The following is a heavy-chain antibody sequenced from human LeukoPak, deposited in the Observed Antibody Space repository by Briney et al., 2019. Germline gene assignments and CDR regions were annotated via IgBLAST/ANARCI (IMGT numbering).Heavy chain of an antibody. V-gene: IGHV4-34*01. CDR3: ARGRTTETTFYYYYSGMDV. CDR1: GGSFSGYY. CDR2: INHSGST. J-gene: IGHJ6*02. D-gene: IGHD4-11*01. Sequence: PSETLSLTCAVYGGSFSGYYWSWIRQPPGKGLEWSGEINHSGSTNYNPSLKSRVTISVDTSKNQFSLKLSSVTAADTAVYYCARGRTTETTFYYYYSGMDVWGQGTTVTVSS.